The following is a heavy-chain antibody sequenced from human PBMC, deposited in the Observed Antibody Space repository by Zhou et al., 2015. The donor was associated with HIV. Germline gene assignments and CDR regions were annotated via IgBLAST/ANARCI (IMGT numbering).Heavy chain of an antibody. CDR2: IIPILGIA. Sequence: QVQLVQSGAEVKKPGSSVKVSCKASGGTFSSYTISWVRQAPGQGLEWMGRIIPILGIANYAQKFQGRVTITADKSTSTAYMELSSLRSEDTAVYYCARSHRLVSTPRGAPVGIWGQGTMVTVSS. CDR1: GGTFSSYT. CDR3: ARSHRLVSTPRGAPVGI. J-gene: IGHJ3*02. V-gene: IGHV1-69*02. D-gene: IGHD6-6*01.